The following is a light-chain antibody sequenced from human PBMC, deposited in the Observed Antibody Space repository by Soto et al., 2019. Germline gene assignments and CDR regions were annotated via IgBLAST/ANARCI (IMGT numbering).Light chain of an antibody. V-gene: IGKV3-11*01. CDR3: QQRSNWPPS. CDR1: QSVSKN. J-gene: IGKJ4*01. CDR2: DAS. Sequence: ETVLTQSPPTLSLSPGEGATLSCRASQSVSKNLAWYQQKPGQAPRLLIYDASTRATGIPARFSGSGSGTDFTLTISSLEPEDFAVYYCQQRSNWPPSFGGGTKVEIK.